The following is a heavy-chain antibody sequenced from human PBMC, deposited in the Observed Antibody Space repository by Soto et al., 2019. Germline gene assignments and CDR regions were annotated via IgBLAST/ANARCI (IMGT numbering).Heavy chain of an antibody. CDR1: GYSFTTHY. J-gene: IGHJ4*02. CDR2: INPGGGST. D-gene: IGHD3-3*01. V-gene: IGHV1-46*03. Sequence: GVSVKVSCKASGYSFTTHYIHWVRQAPGQGLEWMGIINPGGGSTSYAQKFQGRLTMTTDTSTSTVYMELSSLRSEDTAVYYCAVWAGQITRADLWSGPLDFWGQGTLVTVSS. CDR3: AVWAGQITRADLWSGPLDF.